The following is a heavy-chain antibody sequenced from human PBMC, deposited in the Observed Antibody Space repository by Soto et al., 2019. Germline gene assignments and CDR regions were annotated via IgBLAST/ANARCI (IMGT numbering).Heavy chain of an antibody. Sequence: SETRSLTWTVAGGSISSGSDYWGWIREPPGKGLEGFGGIFYSGRTSYNPSLKSRVTISVDTSKNQFSLKLSSVTAADTAVYYCARHGYCTNGVCYIVYWGQGTLVTVSS. V-gene: IGHV4-39*01. CDR2: IFYSGRT. J-gene: IGHJ4*02. CDR1: GGSISSGSDY. D-gene: IGHD2-8*01. CDR3: ARHGYCTNGVCYIVY.